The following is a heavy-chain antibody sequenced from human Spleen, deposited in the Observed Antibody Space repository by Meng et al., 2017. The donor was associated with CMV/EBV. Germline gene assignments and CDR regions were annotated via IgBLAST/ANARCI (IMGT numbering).Heavy chain of an antibody. J-gene: IGHJ6*02. CDR1: GFTFSDYY. D-gene: IGHD5-12*01. Sequence: GGSLRLSCAASGFTFSDYYMSWIRQAPGKGLEWVSYISSSGSTIYYADSVKGRFTISRDNAKNSLYLQMNSLRAEDTAVYYCARDPLRSGYTGYYYYGMDVWGQGTTVTVSS. CDR3: ARDPLRSGYTGYYYYGMDV. CDR2: ISSSGSTI. V-gene: IGHV3-11*01.